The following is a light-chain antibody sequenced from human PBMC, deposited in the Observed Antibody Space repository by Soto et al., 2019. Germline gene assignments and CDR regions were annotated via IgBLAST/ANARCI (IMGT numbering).Light chain of an antibody. Sequence: EIVMTQSPATLSVSPGERATLSCGASQSVSSNLAWYQQKPGQAPKLLLYNPSTCATGIPARFGGSGSGTEFTLTISSLQSEDFAIDYCQQYDDWPLTFGGGTKVEIE. V-gene: IGKV3-15*01. CDR1: QSVSSN. CDR2: NPS. J-gene: IGKJ4*01. CDR3: QQYDDWPLT.